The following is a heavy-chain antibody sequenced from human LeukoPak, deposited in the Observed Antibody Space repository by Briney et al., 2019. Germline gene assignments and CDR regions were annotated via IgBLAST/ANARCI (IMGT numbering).Heavy chain of an antibody. CDR3: ARLYGSGWFDGDF. CDR1: GGSMSSYY. V-gene: IGHV4-59*08. Sequence: SETLSLTCPVSGGSMSSYYWSWIRQPPGKGLEWIGYIYYSGSTNYNPSLKSRVTISVDTSKNQFSLKLSSVTAADTAVYYCARLYGSGWFDGDFWGRGTLVTVSS. D-gene: IGHD6-19*01. J-gene: IGHJ4*02. CDR2: IYYSGST.